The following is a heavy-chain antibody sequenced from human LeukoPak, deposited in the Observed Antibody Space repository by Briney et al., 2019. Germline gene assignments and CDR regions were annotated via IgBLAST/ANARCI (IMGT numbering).Heavy chain of an antibody. CDR1: GDSMKSYF. J-gene: IGHJ6*03. V-gene: IGHV4-59*08. CDR3: ARRRQTCQPLCYYYLDV. CDR2: IYYSGSAS. Sequence: SETLSLTCSVAGDSMKSYFWAWIRQPPGRGLEWIGFIYYSGSASNYSPSLQSRVTMSAVTSKNQFSLKLTSMTAADTATYYCARRRQTCQPLCYYYLDVWGKGTTVTVSS. D-gene: IGHD2-21*01.